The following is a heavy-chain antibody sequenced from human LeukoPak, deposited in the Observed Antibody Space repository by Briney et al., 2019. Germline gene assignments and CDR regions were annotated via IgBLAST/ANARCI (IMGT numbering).Heavy chain of an antibody. D-gene: IGHD3-10*01. Sequence: GASVKVSCKASGYTFTSYYMHWVRQAPGQGLEWMGWISAYNGNTNYAQKLQGRVTMTTDTSTSTAYMELRSLRSDDTAVYYCAREEVSYYYGSGKYWGQGTLVTVSS. J-gene: IGHJ4*02. CDR2: ISAYNGNT. CDR1: GYTFTSYY. V-gene: IGHV1-18*04. CDR3: AREEVSYYYGSGKY.